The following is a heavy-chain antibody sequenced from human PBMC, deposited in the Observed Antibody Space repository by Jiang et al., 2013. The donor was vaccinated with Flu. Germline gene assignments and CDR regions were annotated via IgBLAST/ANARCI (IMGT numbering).Heavy chain of an antibody. Sequence: GLVQPGGSLRLSCAASGFMFSSYAMSWVRQAPGKGLEWVSGISGSGGSTYYADSVKGRFTISRDNSKNTLYLQMKSLRAEDTAVFYCAKDLGKVGATGGVFDYWGQGTLVSVSS. J-gene: IGHJ4*02. V-gene: IGHV3-23*01. CDR1: GFMFSSYA. D-gene: IGHD1-26*01. CDR3: AKDLGKVGATGGVFDY. CDR2: ISGSGGST.